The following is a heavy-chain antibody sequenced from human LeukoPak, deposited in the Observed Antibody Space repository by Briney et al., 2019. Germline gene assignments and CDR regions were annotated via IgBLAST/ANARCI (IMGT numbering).Heavy chain of an antibody. CDR2: INPNNGNT. D-gene: IGHD3-10*01. J-gene: IGHJ4*02. CDR3: AKDGGRYSADY. Sequence: ASVKVSFKASGYTFTTYKLHWVRQAPGQGLEWVGIINPNNGNTREAQKFQGRVTMTRDTSTSTVYMELSSLRSEDTAVYYCAKDGGRYSADYWGQGTLVTVSS. V-gene: IGHV1-46*01. CDR1: GYTFTTYK.